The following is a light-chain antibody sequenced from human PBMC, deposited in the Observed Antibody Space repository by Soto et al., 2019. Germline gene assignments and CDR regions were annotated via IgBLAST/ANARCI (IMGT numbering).Light chain of an antibody. CDR2: GAS. CDR1: EFISSRN. J-gene: IGKJ5*01. V-gene: IGKV3-20*01. Sequence: EIVLTQAPCTMSLSPGGSGILISRASEFISSRNLAWYQQRPGQAPRLFIYGASTRATGIPDRFSGSGSGTDFTHTITPLEPESCAVYFSQQYDSSPITFGQGTRLEIK. CDR3: QQYDSSPIT.